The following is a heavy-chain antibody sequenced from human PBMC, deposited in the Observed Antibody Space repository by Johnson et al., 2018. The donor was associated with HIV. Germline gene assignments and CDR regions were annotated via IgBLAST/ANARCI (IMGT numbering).Heavy chain of an antibody. D-gene: IGHD6-19*01. V-gene: IGHV3-30*02. CDR3: AKDMGYSSFGYGFDI. CDR2: IRYDGTNK. J-gene: IGHJ3*02. CDR1: GFTFSSYG. Sequence: QVQLVESGGGLVQPGGSLRLSCAASGFTFSSYGMHWVRQAPGKGLDWVALIRYDGTNKYYADFVKGRFSISRDNSKTTLYLQMNSLRAEDTALYYCAKDMGYSSFGYGFDIWGQGTMVTVSS.